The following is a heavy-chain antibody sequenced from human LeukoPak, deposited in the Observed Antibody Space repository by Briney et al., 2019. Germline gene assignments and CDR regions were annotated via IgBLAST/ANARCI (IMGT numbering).Heavy chain of an antibody. CDR3: ARGCGGSTTCYIIDY. D-gene: IGHD2-2*01. V-gene: IGHV3-33*01. CDR1: GFTFSSHG. CDR2: IRSDGADN. J-gene: IGHJ4*02. Sequence: GGSLRLSCAASGFTFSSHGMHWVRQAPGKGLEWLAVIRSDGADNYVVDSVKGRFIISRDNSKNTLYLQMSSLRAEDTAFYYCARGCGGSTTCYIIDYWGQGTLVTVSS.